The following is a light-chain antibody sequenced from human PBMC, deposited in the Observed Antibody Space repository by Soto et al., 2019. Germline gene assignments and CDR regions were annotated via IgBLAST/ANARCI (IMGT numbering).Light chain of an antibody. Sequence: QPVLTQPASVSGSPGQSISISCTGTSSDVGAYDYVSWHQQYPGKAPKLIIYAVTNRPSGISDRFSASKSGNTASLAISGLQAEDEADYYCSSHTTSNTWVFGGGTKVTVL. J-gene: IGLJ3*02. V-gene: IGLV2-14*01. CDR3: SSHTTSNTWV. CDR2: AVT. CDR1: SSDVGAYDY.